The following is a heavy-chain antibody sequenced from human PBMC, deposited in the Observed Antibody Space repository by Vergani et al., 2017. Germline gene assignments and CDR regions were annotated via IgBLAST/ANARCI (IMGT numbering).Heavy chain of an antibody. J-gene: IGHJ4*02. V-gene: IGHV3-30*02. CDR2: IQFDGSNQ. CDR3: AKHFRGWGIDY. Sequence: QVQLVESGGGVVQRGGSLRLSCATSGFTLGNYDMQWIRQGPGKGLEFVAFIQFDGSNQYYGDPVKGRFTLSRDFSKNTLYLQMNSLRTDDTATYYCAKHFRGWGIDYWGQGTQVIVSS. D-gene: IGHD3-16*01. CDR1: GFTLGNYD.